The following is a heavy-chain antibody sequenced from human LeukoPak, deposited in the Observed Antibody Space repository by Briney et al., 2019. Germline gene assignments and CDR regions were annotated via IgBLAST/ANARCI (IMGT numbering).Heavy chain of an antibody. J-gene: IGHJ4*02. Sequence: PSETLSLTCAVYGGSFSGYYWSWIRQPPGKGLEWIGEINQSGSTSYNPSLKSRVTISVDTSKNQFSLKLCSVTAADTAVYYCARGTDRSKIAYWGQGTLVTVSS. V-gene: IGHV4-34*01. CDR3: ARGTDRSKIAY. D-gene: IGHD3-22*01. CDR2: INQSGST. CDR1: GGSFSGYY.